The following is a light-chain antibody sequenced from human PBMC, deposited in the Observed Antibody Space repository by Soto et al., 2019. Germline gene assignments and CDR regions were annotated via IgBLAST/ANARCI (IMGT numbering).Light chain of an antibody. V-gene: IGKV3-15*01. CDR3: QQYNDWFSLT. CDR1: QSVSSK. J-gene: IGKJ5*01. Sequence: EIVMTQSPATLSVSPGERAALSCRASQSVSSKLAWYRQRPGQAPRLVIYDTSTRATGGPARFSGSGSGTELTLTISRLQSEDFGVYYCQQYNDWFSLTFGQGTRLEIK. CDR2: DTS.